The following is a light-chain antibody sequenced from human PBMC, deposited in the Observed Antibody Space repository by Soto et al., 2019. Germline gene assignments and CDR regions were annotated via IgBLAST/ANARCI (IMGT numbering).Light chain of an antibody. CDR3: QQYNSYST. CDR2: KAS. V-gene: IGKV1-5*03. CDR1: QSISSW. J-gene: IGKJ2*02. Sequence: DIQMTQSPSTLSASVGDRVTITCRASQSISSWLAWYQQKPGKAPKLLIYKASSLESGVPSRFSGSGSGTEFTLTISSLKPDDFATYYCQQYNSYSTLGQGPSWRSN.